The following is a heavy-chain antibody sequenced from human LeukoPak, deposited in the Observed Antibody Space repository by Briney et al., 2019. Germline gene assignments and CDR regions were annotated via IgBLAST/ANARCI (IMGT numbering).Heavy chain of an antibody. CDR3: ATDSPGSYYDSSGYYSHFPFGY. CDR2: VDPEDGET. Sequence: ASVKVSCKVSGYTFTDYYMHWVQQAPGKGLEWMGLVDPEDGETIYAEKFQGRVTITADTSTDTAYRELSSLRSEDTAVYYCATDSPGSYYDSSGYYSHFPFGYWGQGTLVTVSS. J-gene: IGHJ4*02. D-gene: IGHD3-22*01. V-gene: IGHV1-69-2*01. CDR1: GYTFTDYY.